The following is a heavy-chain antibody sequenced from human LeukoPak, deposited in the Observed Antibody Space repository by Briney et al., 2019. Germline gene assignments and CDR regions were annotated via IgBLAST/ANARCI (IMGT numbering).Heavy chain of an antibody. CDR1: GFTLSSYA. J-gene: IGHJ4*02. Sequence: PGGSLRLSCAASGFTLSSYAMSWVRQAPGKGLEWVSAISGSGGSTYYADSVKGRFTISRDNSKNTLYLQMNSLRAEDTAVYYCAKAHYDFWSGYYRLYYFDYWGQGTLVTVSS. CDR3: AKAHYDFWSGYYRLYYFDY. D-gene: IGHD3-3*01. CDR2: ISGSGGST. V-gene: IGHV3-23*01.